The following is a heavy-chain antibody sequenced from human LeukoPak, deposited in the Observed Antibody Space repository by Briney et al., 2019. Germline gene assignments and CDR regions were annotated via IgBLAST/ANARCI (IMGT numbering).Heavy chain of an antibody. CDR3: ARDRGYSTFDI. V-gene: IGHV3-7*05. CDR1: GFTFSTYC. Sequence: PRGSLRLSCAASGFTFSTYCMSWGRQAPGEGLEWVSNMYQDGTEKNYVDSVKGRFTIPRDNANNLLYVQMNSLRAEDTAVYYCARDRGYSTFDIWGQGTMVTVSS. J-gene: IGHJ3*02. D-gene: IGHD5-18*01. CDR2: MYQDGTEK.